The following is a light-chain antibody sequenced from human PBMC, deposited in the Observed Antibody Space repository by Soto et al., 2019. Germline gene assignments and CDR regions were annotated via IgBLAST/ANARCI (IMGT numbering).Light chain of an antibody. CDR3: TSATDTSTLVV. CDR2: EVS. Sequence: QSALAQPASVSGSPGQSITISCTGTSSDVGRSKFVSWYQQHPGKAPKLILYEVSNRPSGVSNRFSGSKSANTASLTISGLQAEDESNYYCTSATDTSTLVVFGGGTKVTVL. J-gene: IGLJ3*02. CDR1: SSDVGRSKF. V-gene: IGLV2-14*03.